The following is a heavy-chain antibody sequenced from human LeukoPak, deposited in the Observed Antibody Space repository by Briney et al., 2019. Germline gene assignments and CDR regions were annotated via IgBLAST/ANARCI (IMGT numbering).Heavy chain of an antibody. CDR2: IYHSGST. V-gene: IGHV4-4*02. D-gene: IGHD6-13*01. CDR3: ARDLAAAAHNWFDP. J-gene: IGHJ5*02. Sequence: SETLSLTCAVSGASINISKWWSWVRQPPGEGLEWIGEIYHSGSTNYNPSLKTRVTISVDTSKNRFSLKLNSVTAADTAVYYCARDLAAAAHNWFDPWGQGTLVTVSS. CDR1: GASINISKW.